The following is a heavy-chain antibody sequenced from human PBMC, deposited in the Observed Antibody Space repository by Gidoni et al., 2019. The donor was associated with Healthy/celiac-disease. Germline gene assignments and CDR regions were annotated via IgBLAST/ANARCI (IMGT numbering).Heavy chain of an antibody. CDR3: ALISLTGYYFFDY. CDR1: GFTFSSYA. J-gene: IGHJ4*02. CDR2: ISGSGGST. V-gene: IGHV3-23*01. D-gene: IGHD3-9*01. Sequence: EVQLLESGGGLVQPGGSLRLSCAASGFTFSSYAMSWVRQAPGKGLEWVSAISGSGGSTYYADSVKGRFTISKDNSKNTLYLQMNSLRAEDTAVYYCALISLTGYYFFDYWGQGTLVTVSS.